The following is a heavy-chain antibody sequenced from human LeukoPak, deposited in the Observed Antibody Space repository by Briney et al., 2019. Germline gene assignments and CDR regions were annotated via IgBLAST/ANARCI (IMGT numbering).Heavy chain of an antibody. D-gene: IGHD2-2*01. Sequence: PGGSLRLSCAASGITVRSSYMSWVRQAPGKGLEWVSLIYSGGSTYYADSVKGRFTISRDDSKNTLYLQMNSLRAEDTAVYYCARAGVEPPDWGQGTLVTVSS. CDR1: GITVRSSY. V-gene: IGHV3-66*01. CDR3: ARAGVEPPD. J-gene: IGHJ4*02. CDR2: IYSGGST.